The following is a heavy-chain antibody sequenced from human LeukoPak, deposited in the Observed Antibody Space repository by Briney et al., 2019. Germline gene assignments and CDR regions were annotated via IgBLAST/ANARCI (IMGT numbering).Heavy chain of an antibody. CDR2: ISFDGHNE. Sequence: GGSLRLSCAASGFTFSHFGMHWVRQAPGKGLEWLALISFDGHNEYYADSVKGRFTISRDNSMNTLYLQMTSLRPDDTAVYYCAKTYFDTSAYHLYFFDSWGQGIPVIVSS. V-gene: IGHV3-30*18. CDR3: AKTYFDTSAYHLYFFDS. J-gene: IGHJ4*02. CDR1: GFTFSHFG. D-gene: IGHD3-22*01.